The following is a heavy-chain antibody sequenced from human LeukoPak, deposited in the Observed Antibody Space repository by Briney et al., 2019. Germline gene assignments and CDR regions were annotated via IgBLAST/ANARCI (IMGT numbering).Heavy chain of an antibody. CDR3: AKTTTIFGVTGYMDV. Sequence: GGSLRLSCAASGFTFSSYLMHWVRQPPGKGLVWVSRINSDESSTSYADSVKGRFTISRDNAKNTLYLQMNSLRAEDTAIYHCAKTTTIFGVTGYMDVWGKGTTVTVSS. CDR2: INSDESST. J-gene: IGHJ6*03. CDR1: GFTFSSYL. V-gene: IGHV3-74*01. D-gene: IGHD3-3*01.